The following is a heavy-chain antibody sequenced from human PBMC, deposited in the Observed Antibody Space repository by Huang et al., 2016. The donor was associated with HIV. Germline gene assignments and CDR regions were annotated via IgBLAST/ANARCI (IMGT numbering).Heavy chain of an antibody. CDR2: MNSEGSST. CDR1: GFSISSSW. J-gene: IGHJ4*02. V-gene: IGHV3-74*01. D-gene: IGHD3-22*01. Sequence: EVQLVESGGGLVQPGGSLRLSCAASGFSISSSWMHWVRQAPGKGVVVVSRMNSEGSSTSSADSVKGRFTISRDNAKNTLYLQMNSLRAEDTAVYYCARDPRIQSWLNFFDYWGQGTLVSVSS. CDR3: ARDPRIQSWLNFFDY.